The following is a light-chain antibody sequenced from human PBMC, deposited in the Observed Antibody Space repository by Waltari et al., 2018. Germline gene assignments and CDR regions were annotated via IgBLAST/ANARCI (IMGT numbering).Light chain of an antibody. Sequence: DIQMTQSPSAMSASVGDRVTVTCRAGQGIGNYVAWFQQKPGKVPNRLVYSASSLHSGVPSRFSGTASGTEFTLTISSLQPEDIATYYCLQYHAYPHTFGQGTKLELK. V-gene: IGKV1-17*03. J-gene: IGKJ2*01. CDR2: SAS. CDR3: LQYHAYPHT. CDR1: QGIGNY.